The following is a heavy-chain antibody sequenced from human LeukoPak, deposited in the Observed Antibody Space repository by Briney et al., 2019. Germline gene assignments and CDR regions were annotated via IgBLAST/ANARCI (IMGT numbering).Heavy chain of an antibody. CDR3: AREEADPVVFYYYMDV. D-gene: IGHD2-15*01. Sequence: PGGSLRLSCAASGFTFSSYAMHWVRQAPGKGLEWVAVISYDGSNKYYADSVKGRFTISRDNSKNTLYLQMNSLRAGDTAVYYCAREEADPVVFYYYMDVWGKGTTVTVSS. V-gene: IGHV3-30-3*01. CDR1: GFTFSSYA. J-gene: IGHJ6*03. CDR2: ISYDGSNK.